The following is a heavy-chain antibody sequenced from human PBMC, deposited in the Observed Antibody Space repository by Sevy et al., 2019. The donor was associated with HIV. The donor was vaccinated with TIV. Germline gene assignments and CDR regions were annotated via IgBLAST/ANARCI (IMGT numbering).Heavy chain of an antibody. V-gene: IGHV3-33*01. D-gene: IGHD5-12*01. CDR3: ARDEGDGYNYIDY. CDR2: IWYDGSNK. J-gene: IGHJ4*02. CDR1: GFTFSSYG. Sequence: GGSLRLSCAASGFTFSSYGMQWVRQAPGKGLEWVAVIWYDGSNKYYADSVKGRFTISRDNSKNTLYLQMNSLRAEDTAVYYCARDEGDGYNYIDYWGQGTLVTVSS.